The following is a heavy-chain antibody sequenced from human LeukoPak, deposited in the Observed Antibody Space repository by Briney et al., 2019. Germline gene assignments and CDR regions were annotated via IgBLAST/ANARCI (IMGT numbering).Heavy chain of an antibody. CDR3: ARDMSSVLRFLEWSPRHSLDY. V-gene: IGHV1-46*01. Sequence: ASVRVSCKASGYSFTYHYMHWLRQAPGQGLEWIGIINPSDGSTTYAQKFQGRVTMTRDMSTSTVYMELSSLRSEDTAVYYCARDMSSVLRFLEWSPRHSLDYWGQGTLVTVSS. CDR1: GYSFTYHY. D-gene: IGHD3-3*01. J-gene: IGHJ4*02. CDR2: INPSDGST.